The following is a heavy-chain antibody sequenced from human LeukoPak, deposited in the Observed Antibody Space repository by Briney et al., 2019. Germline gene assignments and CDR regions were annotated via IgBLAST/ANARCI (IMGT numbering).Heavy chain of an antibody. CDR3: ARDRCSSTSCIRASIAFDI. D-gene: IGHD2-2*01. CDR2: IIPIFGTA. CDR1: GYTFTSYG. J-gene: IGHJ3*02. Sequence: GASVKVSCKAYGYTFTSYGISWVRQAPGQGREWMGWIIPIFGTANYAQKFQGRVTITTDESTSTAYMELSRLRSDDTAVYYCARDRCSSTSCIRASIAFDIWGQGTMVTVSS. V-gene: IGHV1-69*05.